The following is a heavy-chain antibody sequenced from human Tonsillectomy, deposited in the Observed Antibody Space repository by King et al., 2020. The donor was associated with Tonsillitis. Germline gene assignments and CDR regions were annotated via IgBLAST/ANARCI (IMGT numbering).Heavy chain of an antibody. CDR3: AKDSGWSDYYYYYYGMDV. CDR2: ISYDGRSK. Sequence: HGQLVQSGGGVVQPGRSLRLSCAASEFSFSSYGMHWVRQAPGKGLEWVAVISYDGRSKYYVDSVKGRFTISRDNSKNTLYLQMNSLRAEDTAVYYCAKDSGWSDYYYYYYGMDVWGQGTTVTVSS. D-gene: IGHD6-19*01. J-gene: IGHJ6*02. CDR1: EFSFSSYG. V-gene: IGHV3-30*18.